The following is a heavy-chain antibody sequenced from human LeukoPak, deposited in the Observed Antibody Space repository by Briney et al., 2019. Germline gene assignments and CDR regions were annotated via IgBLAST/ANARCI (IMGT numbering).Heavy chain of an antibody. J-gene: IGHJ4*02. V-gene: IGHV4-39*01. Sequence: NASETLSPTCTVSGDSISSSSYYWGWIRQPPGKGLEWIGSIYYSGFTYYNPSLYNPSLNSRVTISGDTSKNQFSLRLSSVTAADTAVYYCATYCGGDRYSGGLDYWGQGTLVTVSS. CDR1: GDSISSSSYY. CDR2: IYYSGFT. CDR3: ATYCGGDRYSGGLDY. D-gene: IGHD2-21*01.